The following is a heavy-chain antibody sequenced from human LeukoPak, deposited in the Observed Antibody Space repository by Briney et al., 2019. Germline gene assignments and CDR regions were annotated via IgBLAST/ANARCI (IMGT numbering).Heavy chain of an antibody. Sequence: ASVEVSCKASGYTFTSYDINWVRQATGQGLEWMGWMNPNSGNTGYAQKFQGRVTMTRNTSISTTCMELSSLRSEDTAVYYCARTYYYDSSGYYNWFDPWGQGTLVTVSS. J-gene: IGHJ5*02. CDR3: ARTYYYDSSGYYNWFDP. CDR2: MNPNSGNT. CDR1: GYTFTSYD. D-gene: IGHD3-22*01. V-gene: IGHV1-8*02.